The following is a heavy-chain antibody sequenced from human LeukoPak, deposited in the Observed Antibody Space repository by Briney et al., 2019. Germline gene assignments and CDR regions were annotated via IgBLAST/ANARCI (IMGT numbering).Heavy chain of an antibody. V-gene: IGHV3-30*04. J-gene: IGHJ3*02. CDR3: AGPTGNLGYCSSTSCYESAFDI. D-gene: IGHD2-2*01. CDR1: GFTFSSYA. Sequence: PGRSLRLSCAASGFTFSSYAMHWVRQAPGKGLEWVAVISYDGSNKYYADSVKGRFTISRDNSKNTLYLQMNSLRAEDTAVYYCAGPTGNLGYCSSTSCYESAFDIWGQGTMVTVSS. CDR2: ISYDGSNK.